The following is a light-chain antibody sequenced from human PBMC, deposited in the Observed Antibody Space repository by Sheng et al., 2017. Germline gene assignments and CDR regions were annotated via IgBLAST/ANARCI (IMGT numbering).Light chain of an antibody. Sequence: QSALTQPASVSGSPGQSITLSCTGTSRDVGGYNYVSWYQQLPGRAPTLLIYDVDYRPSRGFVDRFSGSKSVNTASLTISGLQAEDEADYYCSSYTSLKTFVFGTGTEGHRP. CDR3: SSYTSLKTFV. CDR1: SRDVGGYNY. V-gene: IGLV2-14*03. CDR2: DVD. J-gene: IGLJ1*01.